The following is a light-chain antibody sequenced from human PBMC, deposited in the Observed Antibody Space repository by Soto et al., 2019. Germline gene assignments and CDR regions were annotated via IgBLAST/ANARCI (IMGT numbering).Light chain of an antibody. J-gene: IGKJ4*01. Sequence: EVVMTQSPATLSVSPGERATLSCRASQRISSSLAWYRQKPGQAPRLLIYGASTRATGIPARFSGSGSGTEFTLTISSLQSEDFAVYYCQQYNIWPPLTFGGGTKVEI. V-gene: IGKV3-15*01. CDR1: QRISSS. CDR3: QQYNIWPPLT. CDR2: GAS.